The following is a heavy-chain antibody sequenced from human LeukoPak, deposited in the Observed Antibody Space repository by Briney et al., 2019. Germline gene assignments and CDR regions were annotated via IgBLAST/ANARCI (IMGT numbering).Heavy chain of an antibody. CDR2: IYPGDSDT. Sequence: ASVKISCKGSGYSFTSYWIGWVRQMPGKGLEWMGIIYPGDSDTRYSPSFQGQVTISADKSISTAYLQWSSLKASDTAMYYCARRYYYDSSGYYYMDYWSQGTLVTVSS. D-gene: IGHD3-22*01. CDR1: GYSFTSYW. J-gene: IGHJ4*02. CDR3: ARRYYYDSSGYYYMDY. V-gene: IGHV5-51*01.